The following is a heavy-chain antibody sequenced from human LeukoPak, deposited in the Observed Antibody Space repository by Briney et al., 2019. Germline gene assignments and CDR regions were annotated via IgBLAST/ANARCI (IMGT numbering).Heavy chain of an antibody. D-gene: IGHD3-16*01. CDR1: GFTFGDFA. CDR3: ARGGSDYHNYKYPS. CDR2: IKSKVYGGTT. Sequence: GGSLRLSCRGDGFTFGDFAMNWVRQAPGKGLEWIGIIKSKVYGGTTEYAASVKGRFTISRDDSRRIAYLQMDSLKTDDTAIYYCARGGSDYHNYKYPSWGLGTLVTVSS. V-gene: IGHV3-49*04. J-gene: IGHJ5*02.